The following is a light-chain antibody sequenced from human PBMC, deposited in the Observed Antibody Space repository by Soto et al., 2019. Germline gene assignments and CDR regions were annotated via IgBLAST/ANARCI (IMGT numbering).Light chain of an antibody. CDR3: QQRSDWPLT. CDR2: DAS. J-gene: IGKJ3*01. CDR1: QSVSNY. V-gene: IGKV3-11*01. Sequence: EIVLTQSPATLSLSPGDRATLSCRASQSVSNYLAWYQQKPGQPPRLLMYDASNRATGIPAKFGGSGSGTDFTLTISSLEPEDFAVYYCQQRSDWPLTFGPGTKWISN.